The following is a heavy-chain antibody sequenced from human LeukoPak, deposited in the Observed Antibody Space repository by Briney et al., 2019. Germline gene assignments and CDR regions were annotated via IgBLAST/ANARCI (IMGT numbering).Heavy chain of an antibody. CDR2: IYPRDGST. J-gene: IGHJ5*02. Sequence: ASVKVSCKASGYTFTSNYIHWVRQAPGQGLEWMGMIYPRDGSTSYAQKLQGRVTMTTDTSTSTAYMELRSLRSDDTAVYYCARAWLGLTGDGYTADNWFDPWGQGTLVTVSS. CDR3: ARAWLGLTGDGYTADNWFDP. CDR1: GYTFTSNY. D-gene: IGHD5-24*01. V-gene: IGHV1-46*01.